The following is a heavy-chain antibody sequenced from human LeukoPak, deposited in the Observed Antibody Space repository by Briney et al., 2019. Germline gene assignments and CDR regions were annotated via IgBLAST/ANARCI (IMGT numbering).Heavy chain of an antibody. D-gene: IGHD3-22*01. CDR1: GFTFNTYG. CDR3: ARDSSESRGYYYDSSGYPIDY. CDR2: TSSSSNPI. V-gene: IGHV3-48*04. Sequence: GGSLRLSCAASGFTFNTYGMNWVRQAPGKGLEWLSYTSSSSNPIYYADSVKGRFTISRDNAKNSLYLQMNSLRAEDTAVYYCARDSSESRGYYYDSSGYPIDYWGQGTLVTVSS. J-gene: IGHJ4*02.